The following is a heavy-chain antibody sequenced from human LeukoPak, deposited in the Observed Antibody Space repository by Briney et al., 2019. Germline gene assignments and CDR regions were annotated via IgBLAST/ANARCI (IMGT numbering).Heavy chain of an antibody. V-gene: IGHV3-15*01. J-gene: IGHJ4*02. CDR1: GFTFSNAW. Sequence: GGSLRLSCAASGFTFSNAWMSWVRQAPGKGLEWVGRIKSKTDGGTTDYAAPVKGRFTISRDDSKNTLYLQMNSLKTEDTAVYYCTTARILPITTAIWFGEEGTINYGGQGTLVTVSS. CDR2: IKSKTDGGTT. D-gene: IGHD3-10*01. CDR3: TTARILPITTAIWFGEEGTINY.